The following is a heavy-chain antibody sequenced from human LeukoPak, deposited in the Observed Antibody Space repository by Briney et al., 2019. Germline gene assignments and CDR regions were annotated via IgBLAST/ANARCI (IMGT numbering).Heavy chain of an antibody. CDR2: IRQDGSEK. D-gene: IGHD2/OR15-2a*01. J-gene: IGHJ3*01. CDR3: ARAGYYGDDAFDL. CDR1: GFIIGSYW. Sequence: GGSLRLSCVASGFIIGSYWMSWVRQAPGKGLEWVANIRQDGSEKYYVDSVKGRLTISRDNAENSLYLQMNNLTAADTAIYYCARAGYYGDDAFDLWGQGTRVTVSS. V-gene: IGHV3-7*01.